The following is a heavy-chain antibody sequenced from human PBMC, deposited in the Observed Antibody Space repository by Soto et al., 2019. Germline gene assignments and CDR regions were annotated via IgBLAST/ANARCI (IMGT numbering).Heavy chain of an antibody. Sequence: QVQLVESGGGVVQPGGSLTLSCVASGFSFRSCGMHWVRQAPGKGLEWLAVIWDDGRTTYYADSVKGRFTISRDNPKNTLSLQMNSLRVEDTAMFFCARNYGEYEVFDIWGQGTVVSVSS. CDR2: IWDDGRTT. V-gene: IGHV3-33*01. J-gene: IGHJ3*02. CDR1: GFSFRSCG. CDR3: ARNYGEYEVFDI. D-gene: IGHD4-17*01.